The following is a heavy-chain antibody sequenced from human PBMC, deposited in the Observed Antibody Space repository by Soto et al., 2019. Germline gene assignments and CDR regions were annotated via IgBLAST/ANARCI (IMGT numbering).Heavy chain of an antibody. V-gene: IGHV4-34*04. CDR3: ARGYPRSILSTSLTTSYWFDS. CDR2: INHRGTT. J-gene: IGHJ5*01. Sequence: QVQLQQWGTGLLKPSETLSLHCAVYGESLRGYYWSWIRQTPAMGLEWIGEINHRGTTNHDSSITSRAIISTATSKNQVSLRLNYVTAADTAVYYCARGYPRSILSTSLTTSYWFDSWGQGTLVTVSS. CDR1: GESLRGYY. D-gene: IGHD2-21*01.